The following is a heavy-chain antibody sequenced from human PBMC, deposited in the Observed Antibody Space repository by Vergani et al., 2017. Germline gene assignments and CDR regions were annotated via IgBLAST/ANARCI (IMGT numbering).Heavy chain of an antibody. CDR1: GFTFSNAW. J-gene: IGHJ4*02. D-gene: IGHD3-22*01. V-gene: IGHV3-15*01. Sequence: EVQLVESGGGLVKPGGSLRLSCAASGFTFSNAWMSWVRQAPGKGLEWVGRIKSKTDGGTTDYAAPVKGRFTISRDDSKNTLYLQMNSLKTEDTAVYYCTTELYYDSSGYPRSDXFDYWGQGTLVTVSS. CDR3: TTELYYDSSGYPRSDXFDY. CDR2: IKSKTDGGTT.